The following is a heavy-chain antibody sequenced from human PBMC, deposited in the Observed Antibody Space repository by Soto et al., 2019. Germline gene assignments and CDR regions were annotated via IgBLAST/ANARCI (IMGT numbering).Heavy chain of an antibody. D-gene: IGHD3-22*01. CDR1: VFTFSSYA. J-gene: IGHJ4*02. Sequence: PWWSLRLSCSASVFTFSSYAMSWCRQAPGKGLEWVSAISGSGGSTYYADSVKGRFTISRDNSKNTLYLQMNSLRAEDTAVYYCAKSPPAKWLFFDYWGQGTLVTVSS. CDR3: AKSPPAKWLFFDY. V-gene: IGHV3-23*01. CDR2: ISGSGGST.